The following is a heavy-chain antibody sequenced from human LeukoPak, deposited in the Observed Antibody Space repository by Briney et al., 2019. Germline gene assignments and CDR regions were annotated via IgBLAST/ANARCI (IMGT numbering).Heavy chain of an antibody. CDR3: TRELGRGPSGSFDY. CDR1: GFTFSSYE. J-gene: IGHJ4*02. D-gene: IGHD3-10*01. CDR2: ISSSGSTI. V-gene: IGHV3-48*03. Sequence: GGSLRLSCAASGFTFSSYEMNWVRQAPGKGLEWVSYISSSGSTIYYADSVKGRFTISGDNAKNSLYLQMNSLRAEDTAVYYCTRELGRGPSGSFDYWGQGTLVTVSS.